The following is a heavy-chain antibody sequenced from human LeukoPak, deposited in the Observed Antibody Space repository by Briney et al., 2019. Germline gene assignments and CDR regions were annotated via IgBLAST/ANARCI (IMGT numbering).Heavy chain of an antibody. CDR2: ISGSGGST. V-gene: IGHV3-23*01. D-gene: IGHD3-22*01. CDR1: GCTFSSYA. CDR3: AKVRYDSSGFFDY. J-gene: IGHJ4*02. Sequence: AGSLRLSCAASGCTFSSYAMSWIRQAPGKGLEWVSAISGSGGSTYYAASVKGRFTISRDNSKNTLYLQMNSLRAEDTAVYYCAKVRYDSSGFFDYWGQGTLVTVSS.